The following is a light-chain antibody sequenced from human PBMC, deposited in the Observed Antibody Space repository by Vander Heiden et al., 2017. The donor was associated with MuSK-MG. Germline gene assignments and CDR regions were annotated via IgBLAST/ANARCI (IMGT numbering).Light chain of an antibody. CDR2: EVS. Sequence: QSALTQPPSASGSPGPSVTISCTGTSSDVGGYNYVSWYQQHPGNAPKLMIYEVSQRPSGVPDRFSGSKSGNTASLTVSGLQAEDEADYYCSSYAGSNNLVFGGGTKLTVL. CDR3: SSYAGSNNLV. J-gene: IGLJ2*01. V-gene: IGLV2-8*01. CDR1: SSDVGGYNY.